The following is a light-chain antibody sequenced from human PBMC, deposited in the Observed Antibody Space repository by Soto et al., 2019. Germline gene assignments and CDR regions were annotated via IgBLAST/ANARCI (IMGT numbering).Light chain of an antibody. J-gene: IGKJ4*01. V-gene: IGKV3-11*01. CDR3: QKYNHAPT. CDR2: DSS. Sequence: VLTQSPAILSLSPGERATLSCRASQSVSNYLAWYQQRPGQAPRLLIYDSSNRATGIPDRFSASGSGTDFTLTISSLQAEDVATYYCQKYNHAPTFGGGTKVEIK. CDR1: QSVSNY.